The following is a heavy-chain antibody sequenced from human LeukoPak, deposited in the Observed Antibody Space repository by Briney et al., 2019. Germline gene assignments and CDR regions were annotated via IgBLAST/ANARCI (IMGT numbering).Heavy chain of an antibody. J-gene: IGHJ6*02. V-gene: IGHV1-69*04. Sequence: GSSVKVSCKASGGTFSSYAISWVRQAPGQGLEWMGRIIPILGIANYAQKFQGRVTITADKSTSTAYMELSSLRSEDTAVYYCARIGYCSSTSCLPYYYYYGMDVWGQGTTVTVSS. D-gene: IGHD2-2*01. CDR3: ARIGYCSSTSCLPYYYYYGMDV. CDR2: IIPILGIA. CDR1: GGTFSSYA.